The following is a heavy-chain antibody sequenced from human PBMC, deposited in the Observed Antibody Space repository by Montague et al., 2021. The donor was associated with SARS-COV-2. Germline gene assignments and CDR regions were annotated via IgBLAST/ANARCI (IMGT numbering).Heavy chain of an antibody. D-gene: IGHD2-15*01. CDR2: ISDSGST. CDR1: GGSFSGYC. J-gene: IGHJ4*02. CDR3: ARHYSATLPAVY. V-gene: IGHV4-59*08. Sequence: SETLSLTCAVYGGSFSGYCWSWIRQPPGKGLEWIGYISDSGSTNYNPSLASRVTMSVDTSKNQFSLKVNSVTAADTAVYYCARHYSATLPAVYWGQGTLVTVSS.